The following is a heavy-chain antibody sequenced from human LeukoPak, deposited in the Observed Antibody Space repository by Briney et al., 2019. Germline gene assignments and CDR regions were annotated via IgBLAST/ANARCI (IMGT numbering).Heavy chain of an antibody. J-gene: IGHJ4*02. V-gene: IGHV3-11*05. D-gene: IGHD3-9*01. CDR1: GFTFSDYS. Sequence: GGSQRLSCAASGFTFSDYSMTWIRQAPGEGLECISHISSNSRYTNYADSVKGRFTISRDNAKNSLSLQMKSLRAEDTAVYYCARADILPRYYAPDYWGQGTLVTVSS. CDR2: ISSNSRYT. CDR3: ARADILPRYYAPDY.